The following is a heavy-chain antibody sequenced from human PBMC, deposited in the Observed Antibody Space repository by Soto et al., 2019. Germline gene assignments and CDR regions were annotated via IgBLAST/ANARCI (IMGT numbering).Heavy chain of an antibody. D-gene: IGHD3-3*01. CDR3: ARADFTIFGAGYYGMDV. CDR1: GGSISSYY. J-gene: IGHJ6*02. CDR2: IFYIGST. Sequence: SETLSLTCTVSGGSISSYYWSWIRQPPGKGLEWIGYIFYIGSTNYNPSLESRVTISVDTSKNQFSLKLSSVTAADTAVYYCARADFTIFGAGYYGMDVWGQGTTVTVSS. V-gene: IGHV4-59*01.